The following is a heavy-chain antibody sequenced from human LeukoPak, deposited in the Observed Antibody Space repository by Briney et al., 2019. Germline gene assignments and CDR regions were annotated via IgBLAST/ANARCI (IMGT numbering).Heavy chain of an antibody. CDR2: ISYDGSNK. J-gene: IGHJ4*02. V-gene: IGHV3-30-3*01. CDR3: ARVGSSWYPDPRFDY. Sequence: GGSLRLSCAASGFTFSSYAMHWVRQAPGKGLEWVAVISYDGSNKYYADSVKGRSTISRDNSKNTLYLQMNSLRAEDTAVYYCARVGSSWYPDPRFDYWGQGTLVTVSS. D-gene: IGHD6-13*01. CDR1: GFTFSSYA.